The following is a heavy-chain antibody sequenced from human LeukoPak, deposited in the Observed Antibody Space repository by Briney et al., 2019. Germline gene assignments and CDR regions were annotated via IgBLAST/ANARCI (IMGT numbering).Heavy chain of an antibody. CDR3: ARAMILDC. V-gene: IGHV3-53*01. CDR2: IYSGGTT. J-gene: IGHJ4*02. CDR1: GFTVSSNY. D-gene: IGHD3/OR15-3a*01. Sequence: GGSLRLPCVASGFTVSSNYMSWVRQAPGKGLEWVSVIYSGGTTKYADSVKGRFTISRDTSKNTLYLQMNGLRAEDTAVYYCARAMILDCWGQGTLVTVSS.